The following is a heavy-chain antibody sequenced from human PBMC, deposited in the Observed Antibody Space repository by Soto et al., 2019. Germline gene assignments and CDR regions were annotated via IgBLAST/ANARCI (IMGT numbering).Heavy chain of an antibody. V-gene: IGHV2-26*01. Sequence: QVTLKESGPVLVKPTETLTLTCTVSGFSLSNARMCVSWILQPPGKPLEWLAHIFSNDEKSYSTSLKSRLTISKDTSKSQVVLTMTNMDPVDTATYYCERIPPSGSYYYYCYGMDVCGQGTTVTVSS. CDR1: GFSLSNARMC. D-gene: IGHD1-26*01. J-gene: IGHJ6*02. CDR2: IFSNDEK. CDR3: ERIPPSGSYYYYCYGMDV.